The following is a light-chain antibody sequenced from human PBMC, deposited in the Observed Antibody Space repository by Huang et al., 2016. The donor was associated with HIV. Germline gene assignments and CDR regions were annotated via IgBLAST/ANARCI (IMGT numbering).Light chain of an antibody. CDR3: QQYDSLYT. V-gene: IGKV1-33*01. Sequence: IQMTQSPASLSAYVGDRVTISCQATQDIRSYLNWYQQKPGKAPRLLFYGASNLQTGVPSRFSGNGSGTDFTITISSLQSEDIATYYCQQYDSLYTFGQGTRLEIK. CDR1: QDIRSY. CDR2: GAS. J-gene: IGKJ2*01.